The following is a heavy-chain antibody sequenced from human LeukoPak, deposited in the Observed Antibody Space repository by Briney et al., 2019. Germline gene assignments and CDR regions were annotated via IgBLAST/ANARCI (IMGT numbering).Heavy chain of an antibody. D-gene: IGHD3-22*01. CDR1: GFTFSSYW. J-gene: IGHJ4*02. V-gene: IGHV3-74*01. CDR2: INSDGSST. CDR3: ARVRYYYDSSGYGYDY. Sequence: GGSLRLSCAASGFTFSSYWMHWVRHAPGKGLVWVSRINSDGSSTSYADSVKGRFTISRDNAKNTLYLQMNSLRAEDTAVYYCARVRYYYDSSGYGYDYRGQGTPVTVSS.